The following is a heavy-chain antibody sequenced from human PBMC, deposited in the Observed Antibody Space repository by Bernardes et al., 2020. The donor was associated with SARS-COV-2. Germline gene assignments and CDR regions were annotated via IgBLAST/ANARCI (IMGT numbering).Heavy chain of an antibody. D-gene: IGHD1-26*01. Sequence: GGSLRLSCAASGFTFSRYSMNWVRQAPGKGLEWVSSISSSSTYIYYADSVKGRFTVSRDNAKNSLFLQMNSLTAEDTAIYYCASTPINEWELLQYDSYSTMDVWGQGTTVAVSS. CDR3: ASTPINEWELLQYDSYSTMDV. CDR1: GFTFSRYS. V-gene: IGHV3-21*01. CDR2: ISSSSTYI. J-gene: IGHJ6*02.